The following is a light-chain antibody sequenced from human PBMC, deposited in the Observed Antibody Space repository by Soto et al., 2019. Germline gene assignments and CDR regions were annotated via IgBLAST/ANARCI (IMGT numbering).Light chain of an antibody. CDR2: DVT. CDR1: SSDLDGYNY. Sequence: QSALTQPASVSGSPGQSIDISCTGTSSDLDGYNYVSWYQQHPDKAPKLIIYDVTNRPSGVSDRFSGSKSGNTASLTISGLQAEDEADYYCSSFTISSFTNVYGSGTKLTVL. J-gene: IGLJ1*01. V-gene: IGLV2-14*01. CDR3: SSFTISSFTNV.